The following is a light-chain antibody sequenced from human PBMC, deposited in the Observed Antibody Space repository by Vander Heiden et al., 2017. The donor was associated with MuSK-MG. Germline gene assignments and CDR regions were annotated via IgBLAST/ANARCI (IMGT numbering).Light chain of an antibody. CDR3: CSYAGSYTV. V-gene: IGLV2-11*01. Sequence: SALTQPRSVSGCPGQSVTISCTGTSSDVGGYNYVSWYQQHPGKAPKLMIYDVSKRPSGVPDRFSGSKSGNTASLTISGLQAEDEADYYCCSYAGSYTVFGGGTKLTVL. CDR1: SSDVGGYNY. CDR2: DVS. J-gene: IGLJ2*01.